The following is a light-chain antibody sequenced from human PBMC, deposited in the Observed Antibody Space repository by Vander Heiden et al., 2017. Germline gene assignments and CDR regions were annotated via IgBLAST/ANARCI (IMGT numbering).Light chain of an antibody. J-gene: IGLJ3*02. CDR3: CSYAGSYTWV. CDR1: SSDVGAYDD. V-gene: IGLV2-11*01. CDR2: DVP. Sequence: HSPLTQPRSVSGSPGPSVTISGSGTSSDVGAYDDGSWYQQHAGKAPKLLIYDVPKWPSGVPDRFYGSKSGNTATLTISGLLTEDEADYYCCSYAGSYTWVFGGGTK.